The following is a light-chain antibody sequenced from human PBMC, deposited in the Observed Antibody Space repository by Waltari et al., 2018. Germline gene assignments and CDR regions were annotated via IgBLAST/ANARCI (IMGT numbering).Light chain of an antibody. CDR3: QQYGSSPT. CDR1: QIVSSSY. V-gene: IGKV3-20*01. Sequence: EIVLTQSPGTLSLSPGERATLSCRASQIVSSSYLAWYQQKPGQAPRLLIYGASSRATGIPDRFSGSGSGTDFTLTISRLEPEDFAVYYCQQYGSSPTFGPGTKVDIK. CDR2: GAS. J-gene: IGKJ3*01.